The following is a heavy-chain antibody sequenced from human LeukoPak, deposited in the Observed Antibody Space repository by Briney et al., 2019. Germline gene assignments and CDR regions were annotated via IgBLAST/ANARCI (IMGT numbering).Heavy chain of an antibody. CDR2: IDPSDSYT. D-gene: IGHD3-10*01. J-gene: IGHJ6*04. CDR1: GYSFTSYW. Sequence: GESLKISCKGSGYSFTSYWISWVRQMPGKGLEWMGRIDPSDSYTNYSPSLQGHVTISADKSISTAYLQWSSLKASDTAMYYCASPYGSGSYDLSMDVWGKGTTVTVSS. CDR3: ASPYGSGSYDLSMDV. V-gene: IGHV5-10-1*01.